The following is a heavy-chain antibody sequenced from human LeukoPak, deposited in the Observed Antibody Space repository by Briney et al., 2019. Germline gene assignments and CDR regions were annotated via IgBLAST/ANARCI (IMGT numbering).Heavy chain of an antibody. CDR1: GFTFSSYS. CDR2: ISSSSSYI. V-gene: IGHV3-21*01. Sequence: PGGSLRLSCAASGFTFSSYSMNWVRQAPGKGLEGVSSISSSSSYIYYADSVKGRFTISRDNAKNSLYLQINILRDEDTAVYYCAGAGVVPAAIPPHYFDYWGQGTLVTVSS. J-gene: IGHJ4*02. CDR3: AGAGVVPAAIPPHYFDY. D-gene: IGHD2-2*02.